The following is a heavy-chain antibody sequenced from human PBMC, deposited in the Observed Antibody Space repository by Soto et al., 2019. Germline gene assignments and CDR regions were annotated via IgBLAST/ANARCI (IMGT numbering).Heavy chain of an antibody. CDR3: ARGLYNWNRSFDY. CDR1: GGSFSGYY. CDR2: INHSGST. Sequence: SETLSLTCAVYGGSFSGYYWSWIRQPPGKGLEWIGEINHSGSTNYNPSLKSRVTIPVDTSKNQFSLKLSSVTAADTAVYYCARGLYNWNRSFDYWGQGTLVTVSS. D-gene: IGHD1-20*01. J-gene: IGHJ4*02. V-gene: IGHV4-34*01.